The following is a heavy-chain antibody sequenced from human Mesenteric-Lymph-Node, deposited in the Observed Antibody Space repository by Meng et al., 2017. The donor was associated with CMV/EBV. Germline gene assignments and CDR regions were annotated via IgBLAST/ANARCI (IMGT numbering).Heavy chain of an antibody. CDR3: ARDSLAAAAGVDY. D-gene: IGHD6-13*01. V-gene: IGHV1-2*06. CDR1: GYTCTGYY. CDR2: INPNSGGT. J-gene: IGHJ4*02. Sequence: KASGYTCTGYYMHWVRQAPGQGLEWMGRINPNSGGTNYAQKFQGRVTMTRDTSISTAYMELSRLRSDDTAVYYCARDSLAAAAGVDYWGQGTLVTVSS.